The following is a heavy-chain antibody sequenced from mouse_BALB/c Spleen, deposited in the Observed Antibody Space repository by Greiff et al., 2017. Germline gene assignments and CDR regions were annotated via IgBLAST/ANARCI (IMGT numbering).Heavy chain of an antibody. CDR3: ARSRWGLYAMDY. CDR2: ISSGSSTI. D-gene: IGHD1-1*02. V-gene: IGHV5-17*02. J-gene: IGHJ4*01. CDR1: GFTFSSFG. Sequence: EVKLVESGGGLVQPGGSRKLSCAASGFTFSSFGMHWVRQAPEKGLEWVAYISSGSSTIYYADTVKGRFTISRDNPKNTLFLQMTSLRSEDTAMYYCARSRWGLYAMDYWGQGTSVTVSS.